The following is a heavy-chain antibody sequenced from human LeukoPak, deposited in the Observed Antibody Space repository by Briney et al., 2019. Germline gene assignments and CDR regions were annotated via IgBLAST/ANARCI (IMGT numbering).Heavy chain of an antibody. CDR3: ARAPVYYDETRGYLKISNWYFDL. Sequence: PGGSLRLSCAASGFTFSSYTINWVRQAPGKGLEWVSSISSNSLYRFYADSVRGRFTISRDNAKNSLYLQMTSLRAEDTAVYYCARAPVYYDETRGYLKISNWYFDLWGRGTLVTVSS. CDR1: GFTFSSYT. CDR2: ISSNSLYR. J-gene: IGHJ2*01. D-gene: IGHD3-22*01. V-gene: IGHV3-21*01.